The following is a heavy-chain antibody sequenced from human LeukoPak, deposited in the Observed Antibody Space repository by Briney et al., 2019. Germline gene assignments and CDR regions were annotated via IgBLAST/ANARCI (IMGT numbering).Heavy chain of an antibody. V-gene: IGHV1-24*01. CDR2: FDPADGEP. CDR3: AIEVVGYGDVHYFDS. J-gene: IGHJ4*02. D-gene: IGHD4-17*01. CDR1: GYTLTEVS. Sequence: ASVKVSCKISGYTLTEVSMHWVRQAPGKGLEWMGGFDPADGEPIYAQKFQCRVTMSEDTSTDTAYMDLSSLRSEDTAVYYCAIEVVGYGDVHYFDSWGQGTLVTVSS.